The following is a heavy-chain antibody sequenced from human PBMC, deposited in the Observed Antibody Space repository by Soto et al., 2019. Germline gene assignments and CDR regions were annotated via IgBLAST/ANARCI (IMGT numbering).Heavy chain of an antibody. Sequence: QLQLQESGPGLVKSSETLSLTCTVSGGSIRDDTYYWGWIRQPPGKGLEWIGSIYYSGTSSYNPSLKSRVTMSVDTSKKQLSLRLSSVTAADTAVYYCARLHCDSPNCVPLDPWGQGTLVIVSS. J-gene: IGHJ5*02. CDR3: ARLHCDSPNCVPLDP. V-gene: IGHV4-39*01. CDR2: IYYSGTS. CDR1: GGSIRDDTYY. D-gene: IGHD2-2*01.